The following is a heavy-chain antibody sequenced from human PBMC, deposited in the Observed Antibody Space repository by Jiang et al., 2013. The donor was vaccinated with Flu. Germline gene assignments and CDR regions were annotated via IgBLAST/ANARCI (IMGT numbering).Heavy chain of an antibody. CDR2: ISYSGST. CDR1: GGSISSSSYY. CDR3: ARQEQQLEFAY. Sequence: SETLSLTCTVSGGSISSSSYYWGWIRQPPGKGLEWIGTISYSGSTYYNPSLKSRVTISVDTSKNQFSLKLSSVTAADTAVYYCARQEQQLEFAYWGQGTLVTVSS. D-gene: IGHD6-13*01. V-gene: IGHV4-39*01. J-gene: IGHJ4*02.